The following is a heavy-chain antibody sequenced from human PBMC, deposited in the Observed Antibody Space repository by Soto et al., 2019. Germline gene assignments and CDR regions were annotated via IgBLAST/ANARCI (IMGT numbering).Heavy chain of an antibody. D-gene: IGHD2-2*03. CDR2: ISGSGDSS. J-gene: IGHJ4*02. V-gene: IGHV3-23*01. Sequence: GGSLRLSCTASGFTFSSFGMAWVRQAPGKGLEWVSAISGSGDSSYYADSVKDRFTISRDNPTNTLYLQMNNLRAEDTAVYYCAKVGIGMFSHKHHFDHWGQGTQVTVSS. CDR3: AKVGIGMFSHKHHFDH. CDR1: GFTFSSFG.